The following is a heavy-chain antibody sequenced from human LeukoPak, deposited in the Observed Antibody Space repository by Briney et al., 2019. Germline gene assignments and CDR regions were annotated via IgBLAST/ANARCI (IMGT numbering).Heavy chain of an antibody. D-gene: IGHD4-17*01. V-gene: IGHV1-2*02. Sequence: ASVKVSCKASGYTFTDYYMHWVRQAPGQGLEWMGWINPNSGGTNYAQKFQGRVTMTRDTSISTAYMELSRLRSDDTAVYYCARDVFRTVTTSYWGQGTLVTVSS. CDR1: GYTFTDYY. CDR3: ARDVFRTVTTSY. J-gene: IGHJ4*02. CDR2: INPNSGGT.